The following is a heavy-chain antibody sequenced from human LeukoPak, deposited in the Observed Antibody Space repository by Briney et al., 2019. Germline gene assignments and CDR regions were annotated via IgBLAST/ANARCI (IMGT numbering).Heavy chain of an antibody. CDR3: ARDLDYYGSGSYAFDI. CDR1: GFTFSIYW. Sequence: GGSLRLSCAASGFTFSIYWMSWVRQAPGKGLEWVSYISSSGSTIYYADSVKGRFTISRDNAKNSLYLQMNSLRAEDTAVYYCARDLDYYGSGSYAFDIWGQGTMVTVSS. D-gene: IGHD3-10*01. CDR2: ISSSGSTI. J-gene: IGHJ3*02. V-gene: IGHV3-48*04.